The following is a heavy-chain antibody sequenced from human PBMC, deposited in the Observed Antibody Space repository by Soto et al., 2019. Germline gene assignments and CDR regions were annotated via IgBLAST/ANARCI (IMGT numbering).Heavy chain of an antibody. V-gene: IGHV1-46*01. Sequence: SSVKVSFKASGYTFTSYYMHWVRQAPGQGLEWMGIINPSGGSTSYAQKFQGRVTMTRDTSTSTVYMELSSLRSEDTAVYYCARELGYYDSSGYRPIYYYYGMDVWGQGTTVTVSS. CDR1: GYTFTSYY. CDR3: ARELGYYDSSGYRPIYYYYGMDV. D-gene: IGHD3-22*01. J-gene: IGHJ6*02. CDR2: INPSGGST.